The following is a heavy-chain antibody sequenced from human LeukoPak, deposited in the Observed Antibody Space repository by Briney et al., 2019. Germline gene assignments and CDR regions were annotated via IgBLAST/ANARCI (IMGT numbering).Heavy chain of an antibody. CDR2: MNQRGSM. CDR3: ARGSHDYGDFYLFDH. J-gene: IGHJ4*02. Sequence: SETLSLTCDVYGASFTGYYWSWIRQSPGKGLEWIGEMNQRGSMNYNPSLKSRVTISLDTSRNQFSLKMTSVTAADTSVYYCARGSHDYGDFYLFDHWGQGTLVTVSS. V-gene: IGHV4-34*01. CDR1: GASFTGYY. D-gene: IGHD4-17*01.